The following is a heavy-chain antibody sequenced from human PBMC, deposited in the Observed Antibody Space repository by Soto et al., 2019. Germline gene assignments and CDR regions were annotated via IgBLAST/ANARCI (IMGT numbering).Heavy chain of an antibody. CDR1: GYTFTSYA. Sequence: QVQLAQSGAEVKKPGASVKVSCKASGYTFTSYAMHWVRQAPGQRLEWMGWINAGNGNTKYSQKFQGRVTITRDTSASTAYMELSSLRSEDTAVYYCARDPVPYSSGWYYFDYWGQGTLVTVSS. J-gene: IGHJ4*02. V-gene: IGHV1-3*01. CDR2: INAGNGNT. D-gene: IGHD6-19*01. CDR3: ARDPVPYSSGWYYFDY.